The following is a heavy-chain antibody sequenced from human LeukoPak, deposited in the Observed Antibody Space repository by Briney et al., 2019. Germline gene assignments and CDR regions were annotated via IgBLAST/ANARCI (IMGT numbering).Heavy chain of an antibody. CDR2: ISHSGST. J-gene: IGHJ3*01. V-gene: IGHV4-30-2*01. Sequence: SETLSLTCTVSGGSISSGGYYWNWIRQPPGKGLEWIGYISHSGSTYYNPSLKSRVTVSLDTSKNQVSLRLSSVTAADTAVYYCARGGAVIFDLWGQGTMVTVSS. CDR3: ARGGAVIFDL. D-gene: IGHD3-10*01. CDR1: GGSISSGGYY.